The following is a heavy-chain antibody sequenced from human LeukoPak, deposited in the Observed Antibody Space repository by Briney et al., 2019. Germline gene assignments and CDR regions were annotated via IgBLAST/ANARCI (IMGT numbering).Heavy chain of an antibody. D-gene: IGHD5-18*01. Sequence: SETLSLTCAVYGGSFSGYYWSWIRQPPGKGLEWIGYIYYSGSTNYNPSLKNRVTISLDTSKNQFSLKLNSVTAADTAVYYCARSVDTSMVGDYWGQGTLVTVSS. CDR2: IYYSGST. CDR3: ARSVDTSMVGDY. V-gene: IGHV4-59*01. J-gene: IGHJ4*02. CDR1: GGSFSGYY.